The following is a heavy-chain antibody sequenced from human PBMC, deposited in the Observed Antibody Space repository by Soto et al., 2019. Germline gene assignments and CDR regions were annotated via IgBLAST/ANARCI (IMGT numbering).Heavy chain of an antibody. D-gene: IGHD3-22*01. CDR1: GFTFSSYG. Sequence: QVQLVESGGGVVQPGRSLRLSCAASGFTFSSYGMHWVRQAPGKGLEWVAVISYDGSNKYYADSVKGRFTISRDNSKNTLYLQTNSLRAEDTAVYYCAKSDYYQYYFDYWGQGTLVTVSS. CDR2: ISYDGSNK. CDR3: AKSDYYQYYFDY. V-gene: IGHV3-30*18. J-gene: IGHJ4*02.